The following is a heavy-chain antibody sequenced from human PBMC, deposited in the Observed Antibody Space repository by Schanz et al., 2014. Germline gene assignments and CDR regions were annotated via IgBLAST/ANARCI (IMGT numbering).Heavy chain of an antibody. CDR2: VIPILGVT. CDR3: ATLDYADSVS. Sequence: QVQLVQSGADVKKPGSSVRVSCKASGGTLSRLTFSWVRQAPGQGLEWMGRVIPILGVTHYAQKFQGRVTITADKSTTTAYMELNSLNSDDTSVYYCATLDYADSVSWGQGTMVTVSS. J-gene: IGHJ3*01. V-gene: IGHV1-69*02. D-gene: IGHD4-17*01. CDR1: GGTLSRLT.